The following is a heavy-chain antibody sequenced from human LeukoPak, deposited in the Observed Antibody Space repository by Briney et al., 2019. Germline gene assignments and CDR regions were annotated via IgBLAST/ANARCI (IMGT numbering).Heavy chain of an antibody. CDR1: EFTFSKYA. CDR2: VNDRGTGT. Sequence: GGSLRLSCAASEFTFSKYAMSWVRQAPGKGLEWVSTVNDRGTGTYYADSVKGRFTISRDNSKNTLSLQMISLRAEDTALYYCAKGLKTAVGPYMGYHYYMDVWGKGTTVTVSS. CDR3: AKGLKTAVGPYMGYHYYMDV. V-gene: IGHV3-23*01. D-gene: IGHD5-18*01. J-gene: IGHJ6*03.